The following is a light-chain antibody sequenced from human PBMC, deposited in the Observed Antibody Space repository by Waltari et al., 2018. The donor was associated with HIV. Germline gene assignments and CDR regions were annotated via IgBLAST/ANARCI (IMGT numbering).Light chain of an antibody. V-gene: IGLV2-14*01. CDR2: DVN. J-gene: IGLJ2*01. CDR1: SSDVGGHNY. CDR3: SSDTSSRGV. Sequence: QSALTQPASVSGSPGQSNTISCSGTSSDVGGHNYVSWYQQHPGKAPKLMIYDVNNRPSGVSKRCSGSKSGNTASRTISGLQAEDEADYYCSSDTSSRGVFGGGTKLTVL.